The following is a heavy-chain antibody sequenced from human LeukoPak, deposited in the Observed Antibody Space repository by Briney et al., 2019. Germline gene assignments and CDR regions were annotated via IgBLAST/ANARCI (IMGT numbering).Heavy chain of an antibody. Sequence: GGSLRLSCAASGFTFSNAWMSWVRQAPGKGLEWVGRIKSKTDGGTTDYAAPVKGRFTISRDDTKNTLYLQMNSLKTEDTAVYYSTADHISRFDYWGQGTLVTVSS. J-gene: IGHJ4*02. CDR3: TADHISRFDY. CDR2: IKSKTDGGTT. V-gene: IGHV3-15*01. CDR1: GFTFSNAW.